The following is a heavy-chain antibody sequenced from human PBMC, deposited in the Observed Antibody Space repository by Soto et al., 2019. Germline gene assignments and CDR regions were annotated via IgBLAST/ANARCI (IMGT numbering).Heavy chain of an antibody. CDR3: ANAIVDTSYFDY. CDR2: IYYSGST. J-gene: IGHJ4*02. V-gene: IGHV4-31*03. D-gene: IGHD5-18*01. Sequence: PSETLSLTCTVSGGSISSGGYYWSWIRQHPGKGLEWIGYIYYSGSTYYNPPLKSRVTISVDTSKNQFSLKLSSVTAADTAVHYCANAIVDTSYFDYWGQGTLVTVSS. CDR1: GGSISSGGYY.